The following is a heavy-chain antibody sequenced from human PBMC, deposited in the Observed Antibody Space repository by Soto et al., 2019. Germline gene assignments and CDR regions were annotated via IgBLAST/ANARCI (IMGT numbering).Heavy chain of an antibody. Sequence: ASVKASCKTSGYTFSNYGINCVRQAPGQGLEWTGWISAYNGNTNFAQKLQGRVSLTTDTSSTTAYMELRSLTSDDTAVYYCARDLVPGYTGFSDYWGQGTLVTVSS. CDR1: GYTFSNYG. V-gene: IGHV1-18*01. D-gene: IGHD5-12*01. CDR2: ISAYNGNT. CDR3: ARDLVPGYTGFSDY. J-gene: IGHJ4*02.